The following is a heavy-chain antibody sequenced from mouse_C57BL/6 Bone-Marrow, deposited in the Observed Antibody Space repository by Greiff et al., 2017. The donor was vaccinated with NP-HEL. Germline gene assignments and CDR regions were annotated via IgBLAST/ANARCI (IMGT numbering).Heavy chain of an antibody. CDR2: ISDGGSYT. Sequence: EVKLVESGGGLVKPGGSLKLSCAASGFTFSSYAMSWVRQTPEKRLEWVATISDGGSYTYYPDNVKGRFTISRDNAKNNLYLQMSHLKSEDTAMYYCARDGVLRFAYWGQGTLVTVSA. J-gene: IGHJ3*01. V-gene: IGHV5-4*01. CDR1: GFTFSSYA. CDR3: ARDGVLRFAY.